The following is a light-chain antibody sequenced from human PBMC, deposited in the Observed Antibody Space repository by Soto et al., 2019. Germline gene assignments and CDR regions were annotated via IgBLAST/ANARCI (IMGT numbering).Light chain of an antibody. V-gene: IGKV3-15*01. CDR3: QHYNIWPYT. J-gene: IGKJ2*01. CDR2: GAS. CDR1: QSIRSD. Sequence: EIGMTQSPVSLSVSPGERATFSCRASQSIRSDLAWYQQKPGQAPRLLIYGASTKATGIPARFSGSGSGTEFTLTISRLQAEDCAVYYCQHYNIWPYTFGQGTKLEI.